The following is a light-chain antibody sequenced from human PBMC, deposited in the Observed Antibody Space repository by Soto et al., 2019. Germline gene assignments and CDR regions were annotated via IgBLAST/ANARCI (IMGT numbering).Light chain of an antibody. V-gene: IGKV3-20*01. CDR3: QQYTGPPTT. CDR1: QSVSNNY. J-gene: IGKJ5*01. CDR2: DAS. Sequence: EIVLTQSPGTLSLSPGERATLSCRASQSVSNNYLAWYQQKPGQAPRLLIYDASSRATGIPDRFSGSGSGTDSTLTITRLEPEDSAVYFCQQYTGPPTTFGQGTRLEIK.